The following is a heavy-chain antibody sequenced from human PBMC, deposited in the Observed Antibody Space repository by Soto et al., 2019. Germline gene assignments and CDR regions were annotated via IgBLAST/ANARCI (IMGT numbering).Heavy chain of an antibody. CDR1: GYTFTGNA. V-gene: IGHV1-3*04. CDR2: INTGNGNT. Sequence: QVHLVQSGAEVKKPGASVKVSCKASGYTFTGNAMHWVRQAPGQRLEWMGWINTGNGNTKYSQKFQGRVTISRDTSATTTYMELSRLRFEDTDVYYCATEGYDSSSYPLGYWGQGTLVTGSS. D-gene: IGHD3-22*01. CDR3: ATEGYDSSSYPLGY. J-gene: IGHJ4*02.